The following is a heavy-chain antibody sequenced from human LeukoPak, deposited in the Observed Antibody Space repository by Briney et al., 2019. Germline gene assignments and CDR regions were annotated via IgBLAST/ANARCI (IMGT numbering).Heavy chain of an antibody. Sequence: GGSLRLSCAASGFTFSSYAMSWVRQAPGKGLEWVSAISGSGGSTYYADSVKGRFTISRDNSKITLYLRMNSLRAEDTAVYYCAKVPGGSSWYYPSYYFDYWGQGTLVTVSS. V-gene: IGHV3-23*01. D-gene: IGHD6-13*01. CDR3: AKVPGGSSWYYPSYYFDY. CDR2: ISGSGGST. CDR1: GFTFSSYA. J-gene: IGHJ4*02.